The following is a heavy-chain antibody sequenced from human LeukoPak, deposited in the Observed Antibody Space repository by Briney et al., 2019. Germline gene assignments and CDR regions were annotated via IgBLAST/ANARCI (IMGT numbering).Heavy chain of an antibody. CDR2: ISSSSSYI. J-gene: IGHJ4*02. V-gene: IGHV3-21*01. CDR3: ARDGLAVAVDSYYFDY. Sequence: PGGSLRLSCAASGFIVSNNYMSWVRQAPGKGLEWVSSISSSSSYIYYADSVKGRFTISRDNAKNSLYLQMNSLRAEDTAVYYCARDGLAVAVDSYYFDYWGQGTLVTVSS. D-gene: IGHD6-19*01. CDR1: GFIVSNNY.